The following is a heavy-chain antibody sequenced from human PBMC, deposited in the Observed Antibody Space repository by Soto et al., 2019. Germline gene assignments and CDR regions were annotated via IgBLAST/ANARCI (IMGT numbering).Heavy chain of an antibody. Sequence: EVQLVESGGGLVKPGGSLRLSCADSGVTFSNYTMNWVRQAPGKGLEWVSSISRSSRNIYYADSLKGRFTISRDNAKNALYLQMNSLRAEDTAVYYCARDLKVAGTNSFYYYGMDVRGQGTTVTVSS. V-gene: IGHV3-21*01. D-gene: IGHD6-19*01. CDR2: ISRSSRNI. CDR1: GVTFSNYT. CDR3: ARDLKVAGTNSFYYYGMDV. J-gene: IGHJ6*02.